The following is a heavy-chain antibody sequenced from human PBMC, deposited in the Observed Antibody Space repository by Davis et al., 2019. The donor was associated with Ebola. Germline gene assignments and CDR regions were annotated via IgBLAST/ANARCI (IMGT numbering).Heavy chain of an antibody. J-gene: IGHJ6*02. CDR2: IHPSGST. D-gene: IGHD1-26*01. CDR3: ARDEMLVGYGLDV. Sequence: PGGSLRLSCVVSGDSMSSVNWWSWVRQSPGKGLEWIGEIHPSGSTIYNPALKGRVTISVDKSKTQFYLKVRYVSAADTAVYYCARDEMLVGYGLDVWGQGTTVTVSS. V-gene: IGHV4-4*02. CDR1: GDSMSSVNW.